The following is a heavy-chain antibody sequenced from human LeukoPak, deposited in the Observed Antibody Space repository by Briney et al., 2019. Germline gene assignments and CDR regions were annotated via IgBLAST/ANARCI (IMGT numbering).Heavy chain of an antibody. CDR2: IKSKTDGGTT. CDR1: GFTFSASY. J-gene: IGHJ4*02. V-gene: IGHV3-15*01. CDR3: TTVYAPV. Sequence: GGSLRLSCAASGFTFSASYMTWVRQAPGKGLEWVGRIKSKTDGGTTDYAAPVKGRFTISREDSQNTLYLQMNSLKTEDTAIYYCTTVYAPVWGQGTLVTVSS. D-gene: IGHD2-8*01.